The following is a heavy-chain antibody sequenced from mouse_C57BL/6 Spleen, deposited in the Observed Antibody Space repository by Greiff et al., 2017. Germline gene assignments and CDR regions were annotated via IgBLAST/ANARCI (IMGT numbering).Heavy chain of an antibody. CDR1: GYSITSGYY. CDR3: ARTPPSYAMDY. Sequence: EVQLQQSGPGLVKPSQSLSLTCSVTGYSITSGYYWNWIRQFPGNKLEWMGYISYDGSNNYNPSLKNRISITRDTSKNQFFLKLNSVTTEDTATYYCARTPPSYAMDYWGQGTSVTVSS. CDR2: ISYDGSN. V-gene: IGHV3-6*01. J-gene: IGHJ4*01.